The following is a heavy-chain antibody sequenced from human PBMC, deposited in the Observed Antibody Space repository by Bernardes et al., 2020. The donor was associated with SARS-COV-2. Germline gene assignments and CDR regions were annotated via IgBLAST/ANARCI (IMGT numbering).Heavy chain of an antibody. Sequence: SETLSLTCAVYGGSFSGYYWSWIRQPPGKGLEWIGEINHSGSTNYNPSLKSRVTISVDTSKNQFSLKLSSVTAADTAVYYCARGPSLVGATKYYFDYWGQGTLVTVSS. V-gene: IGHV4-34*01. CDR2: INHSGST. J-gene: IGHJ4*02. CDR3: ARGPSLVGATKYYFDY. CDR1: GGSFSGYY. D-gene: IGHD1-26*01.